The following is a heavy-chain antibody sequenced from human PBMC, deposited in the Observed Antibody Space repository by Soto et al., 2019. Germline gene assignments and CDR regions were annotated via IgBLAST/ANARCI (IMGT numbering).Heavy chain of an antibody. V-gene: IGHV1-8*01. CDR1: GYTFTSYD. CDR3: ARGTDYDFWSGYYPIDYYYYYMDV. J-gene: IGHJ6*03. Sequence: ASVKVSCKASGYTFTSYDINWVRQATGQGLEWMGWMNPNSGNTGYAQKFQGRVTMTRNTSISTAYMELSSLRSEDTAVYYCARGTDYDFWSGYYPIDYYYYYMDVWGKGTTVTVSS. D-gene: IGHD3-3*01. CDR2: MNPNSGNT.